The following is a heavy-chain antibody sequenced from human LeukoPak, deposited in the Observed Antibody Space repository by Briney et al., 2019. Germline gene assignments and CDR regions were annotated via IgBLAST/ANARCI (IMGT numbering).Heavy chain of an antibody. V-gene: IGHV3-48*03. CDR1: GFTFSRYE. Sequence: GGSVRLSYAASGFTFSRYEMNWVRQAPGKGLEWITFITTSGNTIYYADSVKGRFTVSRDNAKNSLYLQTNSLRAEDTAVYYCARDSYYSSDYWGQGTLVTVSS. CDR2: ITTSGNTI. J-gene: IGHJ4*02. D-gene: IGHD3-22*01. CDR3: ARDSYYSSDY.